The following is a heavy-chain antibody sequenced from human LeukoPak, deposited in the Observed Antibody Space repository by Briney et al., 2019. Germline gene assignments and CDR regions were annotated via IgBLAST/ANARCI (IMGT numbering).Heavy chain of an antibody. V-gene: IGHV4-59*08. J-gene: IGHJ6*04. CDR1: GGSLNGYY. Sequence: PSETLSLTCTVSGGSLNGYYWGWIRQPPGKGLECIGYIHSSEGTDHNASLKSRLTISLDTSKNQFSLTLSSVTAADTAVYYCARHVYGEGMVVWGKGTTVTVSS. CDR2: IHSSEGT. D-gene: IGHD4-17*01. CDR3: ARHVYGEGMVV.